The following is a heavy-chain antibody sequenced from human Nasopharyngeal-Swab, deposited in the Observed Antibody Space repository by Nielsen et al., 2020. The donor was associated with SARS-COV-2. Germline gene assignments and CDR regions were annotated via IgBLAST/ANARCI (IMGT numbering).Heavy chain of an antibody. CDR1: GYTFTGYY. Sequence: ASVKVSCKASGYTFTGYYMHWVRQAPGQGLEWMGWMNPNSGNTGYAQKFQGRVTMTRNTSISTAYMELSSLRSEDTAVYYCARGSTMVRGTYYFDYWGQGTLVTVSS. D-gene: IGHD3-10*01. V-gene: IGHV1-8*02. CDR3: ARGSTMVRGTYYFDY. J-gene: IGHJ4*02. CDR2: MNPNSGNT.